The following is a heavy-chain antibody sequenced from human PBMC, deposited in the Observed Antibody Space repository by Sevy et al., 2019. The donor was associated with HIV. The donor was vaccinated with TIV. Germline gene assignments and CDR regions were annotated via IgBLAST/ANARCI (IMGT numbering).Heavy chain of an antibody. V-gene: IGHV4-59*01. CDR1: GGSISSYY. Sequence: SETLSLTCTVSGGSISSYYWSWIRQPPGKGLEWIGYIYYSGSTNYNPSLKSRVTISVDTSKNQFSLKLSSVTAADTAVYYSARGGYDFWSGYSLFDYWGQGTLVTVSS. CDR3: ARGGYDFWSGYSLFDY. J-gene: IGHJ4*02. CDR2: IYYSGST. D-gene: IGHD3-3*01.